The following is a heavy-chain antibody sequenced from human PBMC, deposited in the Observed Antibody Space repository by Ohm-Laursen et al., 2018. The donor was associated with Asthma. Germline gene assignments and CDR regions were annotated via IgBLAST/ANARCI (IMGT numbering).Heavy chain of an antibody. V-gene: IGHV3-74*01. CDR3: AKDRVYGDGLLAYDY. Sequence: GSLRLSCAASGFTFSGYWMQWVRQAPGKGLVWVSRINSDGSSTTYAESVRGRFTISRDNSKNTVYLQMNSLRAEDTAVYYCAKDRVYGDGLLAYDYWGQGTLVTVSP. CDR2: INSDGSST. CDR1: GFTFSGYW. J-gene: IGHJ4*02. D-gene: IGHD2-8*01.